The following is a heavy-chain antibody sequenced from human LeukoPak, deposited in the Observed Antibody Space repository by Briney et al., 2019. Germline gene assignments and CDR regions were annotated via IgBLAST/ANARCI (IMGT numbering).Heavy chain of an antibody. D-gene: IGHD2-2*01. J-gene: IGHJ4*02. Sequence: ASVKVSCKASGYTFTSYGISWVRQAPGQGLEWMGWISAYNGNTNYAQKLQGRVTMTTDTSTSTAYMELRSLRSDDTAVYYCARDFGDVVVPAAVFDYWGQGTLVTVSS. V-gene: IGHV1-18*01. CDR3: ARDFGDVVVPAAVFDY. CDR2: ISAYNGNT. CDR1: GYTFTSYG.